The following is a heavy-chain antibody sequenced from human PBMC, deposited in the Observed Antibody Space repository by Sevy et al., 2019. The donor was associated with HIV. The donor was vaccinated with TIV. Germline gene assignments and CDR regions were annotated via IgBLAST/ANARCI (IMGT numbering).Heavy chain of an antibody. V-gene: IGHV1-18*01. CDR2: IRTYNGVT. J-gene: IGHJ4*02. CDR1: GYTFTTYG. Sequence: ASVKVSCKASGYTFTTYGIIWVRQAPGQRLEWVGWIRTYNGVTNYTPSLQGRVTLTTDTSTNTAYMELRSLRSDDTAVYFCSRDDRYGTSSWVEDHWGQGTLVTVSS. CDR3: SRDDRYGTSSWVEDH. D-gene: IGHD6-6*01.